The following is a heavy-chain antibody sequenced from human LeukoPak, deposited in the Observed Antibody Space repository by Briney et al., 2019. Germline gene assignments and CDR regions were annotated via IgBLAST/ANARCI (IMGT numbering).Heavy chain of an antibody. D-gene: IGHD3-3*01. Sequence: GASVKVSCKASGGTFSSYAISWVRQAPGQGLEWMGGIIPIFGTANYAQKFQGRVTITADESTSTAYMELSSLRSEDTAVYYCARGDSGWSGYYTSAFDIWGQGTMVTVSS. CDR2: IIPIFGTA. CDR3: ARGDSGWSGYYTSAFDI. J-gene: IGHJ3*02. V-gene: IGHV1-69*13. CDR1: GGTFSSYA.